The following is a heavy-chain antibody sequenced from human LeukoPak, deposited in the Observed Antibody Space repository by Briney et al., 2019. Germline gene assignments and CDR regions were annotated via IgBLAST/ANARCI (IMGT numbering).Heavy chain of an antibody. CDR1: GGSISSSSYD. V-gene: IGHV4-39*07. J-gene: IGHJ5*02. Sequence: PSPTLSLTCTVSGGSISSSSYDWGWLRQPPGKGLEWIGSIYYTGSTYYNPSLKSRVTISLDTSQNQFSLKLNSVTAADTAMYYCARATADSSGSYLALYNWFDPWGQGTLVTVSS. CDR2: IYYTGST. D-gene: IGHD3-22*01. CDR3: ARATADSSGSYLALYNWFDP.